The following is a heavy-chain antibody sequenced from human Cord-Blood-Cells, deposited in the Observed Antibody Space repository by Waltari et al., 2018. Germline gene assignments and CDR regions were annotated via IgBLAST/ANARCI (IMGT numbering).Heavy chain of an antibody. Sequence: EVQLVESGGDLVKPGGSLRLSAASSGFPFSSHSMNWVRQAPGKGLGWLSAFISISSYIYYADLVQGRFTISRDNAKNSLYLQMNSLRAEDTAVYYCARSTYGDWDYWGQGTLVTVSS. V-gene: IGHV3-21*01. CDR1: GFPFSSHS. CDR2: FISISSYI. J-gene: IGHJ4*02. D-gene: IGHD4-17*01. CDR3: ARSTYGDWDY.